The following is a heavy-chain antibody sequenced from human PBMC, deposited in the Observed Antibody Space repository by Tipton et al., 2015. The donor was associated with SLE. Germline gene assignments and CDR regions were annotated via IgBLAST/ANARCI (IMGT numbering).Heavy chain of an antibody. D-gene: IGHD3-10*01. V-gene: IGHV4-39*07. CDR1: GGSISSSSYY. CDR3: ARGDAGRSDY. Sequence: LRLSCTVSGGSISSSSYYWGWIRQPPGKGLEWIGSIYYSGSTYYNPSLKSRVTISVDTSKNQFSLKLSSVTAADTAVYYCARGDAGRSDYWGQGTLVTVSS. CDR2: IYYSGST. J-gene: IGHJ4*02.